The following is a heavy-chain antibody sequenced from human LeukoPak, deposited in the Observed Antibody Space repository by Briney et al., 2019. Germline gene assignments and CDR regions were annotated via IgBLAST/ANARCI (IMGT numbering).Heavy chain of an antibody. J-gene: IGHJ4*02. Sequence: QTGGSLRLSCAASGFTFSSYGMHWVRQAPGKGLEWVAVIWYDGSNKYYADSVKGRFTISRDNSKNTLYLQMNSLRAEDTAVYYCARDAYSGSSEGDFDYWGQGTLVTVSS. D-gene: IGHD1-26*01. V-gene: IGHV3-33*01. CDR2: IWYDGSNK. CDR1: GFTFSSYG. CDR3: ARDAYSGSSEGDFDY.